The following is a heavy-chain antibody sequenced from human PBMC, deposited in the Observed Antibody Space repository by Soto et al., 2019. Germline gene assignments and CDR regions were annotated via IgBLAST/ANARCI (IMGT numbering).Heavy chain of an antibody. D-gene: IGHD3-3*01. J-gene: IGHJ6*02. Sequence: GGSLRLSCAASGFTFSSYAMGWVRQAPGKGLEWVSAISGSGGSTYYTDSVKGRFTISRDNSKNTLYLQMNSLRAEDTALYYCAKGPTIFGVVIIPDYYYGMYVWGHGTTVTVSS. CDR2: ISGSGGST. CDR1: GFTFSSYA. CDR3: AKGPTIFGVVIIPDYYYGMYV. V-gene: IGHV3-23*01.